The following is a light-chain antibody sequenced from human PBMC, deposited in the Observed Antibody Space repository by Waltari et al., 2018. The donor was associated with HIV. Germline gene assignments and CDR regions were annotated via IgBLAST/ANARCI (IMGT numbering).Light chain of an antibody. Sequence: QSALTQPASVSGSPGPSIIISCPGPSSDVGGYTYVSWYQQHPGKAPKLIIFDVGNRPSGVSNRFSGSKSGNTASLTISGLQTEDEADYYCNSYTSTTTRWLFGGGTRLTVL. V-gene: IGLV2-14*03. CDR3: NSYTSTTTRWL. CDR2: DVG. J-gene: IGLJ3*02. CDR1: SSDVGGYTY.